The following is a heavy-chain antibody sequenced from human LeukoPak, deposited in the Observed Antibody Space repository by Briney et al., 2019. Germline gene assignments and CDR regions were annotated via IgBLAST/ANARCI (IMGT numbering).Heavy chain of an antibody. CDR2: ISWNSRYV. D-gene: IGHD2-2*01. CDR3: AKETRPRYCSTTSCSPGCFHH. V-gene: IGHV3-9*01. J-gene: IGHJ1*01. Sequence: GGSLRLSCAASGFTFDDYAMHWVRQLPGKGLEWVSDISWNSRYVGYADSVKGRFNISRDNAKNSLYLQMNSLRSEDTALYFCAKETRPRYCSTTSCSPGCFHHWGQGTLVTVSS. CDR1: GFTFDDYA.